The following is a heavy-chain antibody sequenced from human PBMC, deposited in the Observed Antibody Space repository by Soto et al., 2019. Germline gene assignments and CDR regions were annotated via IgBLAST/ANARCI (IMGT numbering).Heavy chain of an antibody. V-gene: IGHV3-33*01. CDR1: GFTFSSYG. CDR3: AREGAKVDAFDI. CDR2: IWYDGSNK. J-gene: IGHJ3*02. Sequence: GGSLRLSCAASGFTFSSYGMHWVRQAPGKGLEWVAVIWYDGSNKYYADSVKGRFTISRDNSKNKLYLQMNSLIALDTAVYYCAREGAKVDAFDIWGQGTMVTVSS.